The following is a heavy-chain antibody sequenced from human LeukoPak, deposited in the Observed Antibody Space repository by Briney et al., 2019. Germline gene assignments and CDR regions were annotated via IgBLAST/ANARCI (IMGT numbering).Heavy chain of an antibody. CDR3: ARRGALRFLEWFENGGGAFDI. D-gene: IGHD3-3*01. V-gene: IGHV3-7*01. CDR1: GFTFSSYW. Sequence: GGSLRLSCAASGFTFSSYWMSWVRQAPGKGLEWVANIKQDGSEKYYVDSVKGRFTISRDNAKNSLYLQMNSLRAEDTAVYYCARRGALRFLEWFENGGGAFDIWGQGTMVTVSS. J-gene: IGHJ3*02. CDR2: IKQDGSEK.